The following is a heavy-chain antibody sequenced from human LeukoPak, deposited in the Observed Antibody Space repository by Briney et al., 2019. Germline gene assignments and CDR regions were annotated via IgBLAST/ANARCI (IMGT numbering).Heavy chain of an antibody. Sequence: SETLSLTCTVSGGSISSYYWSWIRQPPGKGLEWIGYIYYSGSTNYNPSLKSRVTISVDTSKNQFSLELSSVTAADTAVYYCARHQDSYYYDSSGLDYWGQGTLVTVSS. V-gene: IGHV4-59*08. CDR3: ARHQDSYYYDSSGLDY. CDR2: IYYSGST. D-gene: IGHD3-22*01. CDR1: GGSISSYY. J-gene: IGHJ4*02.